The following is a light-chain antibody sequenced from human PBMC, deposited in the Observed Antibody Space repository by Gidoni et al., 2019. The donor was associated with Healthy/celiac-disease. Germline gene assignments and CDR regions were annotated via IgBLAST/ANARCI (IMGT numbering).Light chain of an antibody. Sequence: DIVMTQSPLSLPVTPGEPASISCRSSQSLLHSNGYNYLDWYLQKPGQSPQLLIYLGSNRASGVPDRFSGSGSGTDFTLKISRVEAEDVGVYYCMQALLRGVTFGGXTKVEIK. J-gene: IGKJ4*01. V-gene: IGKV2-28*01. CDR2: LGS. CDR1: QSLLHSNGYNY. CDR3: MQALLRGVT.